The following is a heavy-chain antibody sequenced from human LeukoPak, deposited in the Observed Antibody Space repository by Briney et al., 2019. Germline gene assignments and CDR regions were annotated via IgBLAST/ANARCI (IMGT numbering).Heavy chain of an antibody. J-gene: IGHJ2*01. CDR2: INPNSGGT. CDR3: ARDHVIRFLEWPYAGYYYTV. D-gene: IGHD3-3*01. CDR1: GYTFTGYY. V-gene: IGHV1-2*02. Sequence: AASVKVSCKASGYTFTGYYMHWVRQAPGQGLEWMGWINPNSGGTNYAQKFQGRVTMTRDTSISTAYMELTRLRSDDTAVYFCARDHVIRFLEWPYAGYYYTVWGRGTLVTVSS.